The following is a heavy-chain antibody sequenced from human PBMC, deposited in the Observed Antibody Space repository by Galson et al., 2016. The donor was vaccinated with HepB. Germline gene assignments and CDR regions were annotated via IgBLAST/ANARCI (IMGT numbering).Heavy chain of an antibody. D-gene: IGHD5-18*01. Sequence: SVKVSCKVSGSTLNELSMHWVRQAPGKGLEWMGGFHPEDGKTGYAQKFQGRVTMTEDTSTDTAYMDLSSLKSEDTAGYYCATLPRVAMAGLDGVSHYFGLDVWGQGTTVTVSS. CDR3: ATLPRVAMAGLDGVSHYFGLDV. J-gene: IGHJ6*02. CDR1: GSTLNELS. CDR2: FHPEDGKT. V-gene: IGHV1-24*01.